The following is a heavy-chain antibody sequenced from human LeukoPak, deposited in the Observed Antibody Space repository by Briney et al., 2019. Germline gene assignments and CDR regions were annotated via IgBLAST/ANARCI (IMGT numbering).Heavy chain of an antibody. CDR1: GGSISSSSYY. Sequence: SETLSLTCTVSGGSISSSSYYWGWIRQPPGTRLEWIGSIYYTRSTYYNPSLKSRVTISVDTSKNQFSLKLTSVTAADTAVYYCARGVTMIVVVIHDWYFDLWGRGTLVTVSS. J-gene: IGHJ2*01. CDR3: ARGVTMIVVVIHDWYFDL. D-gene: IGHD3-22*01. CDR2: IYYTRST. V-gene: IGHV4-39*01.